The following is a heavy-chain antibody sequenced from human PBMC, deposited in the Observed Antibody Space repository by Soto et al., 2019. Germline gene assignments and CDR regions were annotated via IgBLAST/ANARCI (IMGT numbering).Heavy chain of an antibody. Sequence: PGGSLRLSCKASGVNFSDYYMAWIRQAPGEGPEWISYISMSGNSMYYADSVKGRFTISRDNARNSMYLQMNSLRAEDTAMYYCARINYGSGTSWFDPWGQGTLVTVSS. J-gene: IGHJ5*02. D-gene: IGHD3-10*01. CDR3: ARINYGSGTSWFDP. CDR2: ISMSGNSM. V-gene: IGHV3-11*01. CDR1: GVNFSDYY.